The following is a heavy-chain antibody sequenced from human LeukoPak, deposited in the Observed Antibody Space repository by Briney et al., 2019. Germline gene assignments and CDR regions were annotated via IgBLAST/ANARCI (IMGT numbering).Heavy chain of an antibody. CDR3: ARGGNYYDSSGYYYEGNWFDP. CDR2: MNPNSGNT. D-gene: IGHD3-22*01. V-gene: IGHV1-8*01. J-gene: IGHJ5*02. CDR1: GYTFTSYD. Sequence: ASVKVSCKASGYTFTSYDINWVRQATGQGLEWMGWMNPNSGNTGYAQKFQGRVTMTRNTSISTAYMELSSLRSEDTAVYYCARGGNYYDSSGYYYEGNWFDPWGQGTLVTVSS.